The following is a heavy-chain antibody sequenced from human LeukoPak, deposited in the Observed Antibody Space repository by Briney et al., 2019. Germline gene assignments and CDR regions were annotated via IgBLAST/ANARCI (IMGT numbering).Heavy chain of an antibody. CDR3: ARGTQAPMVHVDHVDAFDI. J-gene: IGHJ3*02. CDR2: MNPNSGNT. V-gene: IGHV1-8*01. CDR1: GYTFTSYD. D-gene: IGHD5-12*01. Sequence: ASVKVSCKASGYTFTSYDINWMRQATGQGLEWMGWMNPNSGNTGYAQKFQGRVTMTRNTSISTAYMELSSLRSEDTAVYYCARGTQAPMVHVDHVDAFDIWGQGTMVTVSS.